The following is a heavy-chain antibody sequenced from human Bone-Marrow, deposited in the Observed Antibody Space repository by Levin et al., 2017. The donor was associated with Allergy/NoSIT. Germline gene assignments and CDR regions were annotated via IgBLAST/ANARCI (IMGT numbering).Heavy chain of an antibody. CDR2: MYPNSDNA. CDR3: ARGELGSGYLFDY. J-gene: IGHJ4*02. CDR1: FSPFPLFS. V-gene: IGHV1-8*01. Sequence: ASVKVSCKTSFSPFPLFSLPFFLPSPFPGLEWMGWMYPNSDNAGYAQKFQGRVTMTRNTSISTAYMELSSLRSEDTAIYYCARGELGSGYLFDYWGQGTLVTVSS. D-gene: IGHD5-12*01.